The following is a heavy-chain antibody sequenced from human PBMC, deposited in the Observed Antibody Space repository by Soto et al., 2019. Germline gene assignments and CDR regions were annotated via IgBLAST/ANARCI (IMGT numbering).Heavy chain of an antibody. Sequence: GASVKVSCKASGYTFTGYYMHCVRQAPGQGLEWMGWINPNSGGTNYAQKFQGWVTMTRDTSISTAYMELSRLRSDDTAVYYCARAAYRTDYYGMDVWGQGTTVTVSS. CDR3: ARAAYRTDYYGMDV. CDR1: GYTFTGYY. D-gene: IGHD2-21*01. CDR2: INPNSGGT. V-gene: IGHV1-2*04. J-gene: IGHJ6*02.